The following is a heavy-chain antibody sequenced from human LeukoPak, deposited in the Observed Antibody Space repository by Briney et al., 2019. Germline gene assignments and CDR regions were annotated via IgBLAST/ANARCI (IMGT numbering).Heavy chain of an antibody. Sequence: GRSLRLSCAASGFTFSSYAMHWVRQAPGKGLEWVAIVSFDGSVKYYADSVKGRFTISRDNARNSLYLQMNSLRAEDTAVYYCARDLGSSSWYDYWGQGTLVTVSS. CDR1: GFTFSSYA. V-gene: IGHV3-30*04. CDR3: ARDLGSSSWYDY. D-gene: IGHD6-13*01. CDR2: VSFDGSVK. J-gene: IGHJ4*02.